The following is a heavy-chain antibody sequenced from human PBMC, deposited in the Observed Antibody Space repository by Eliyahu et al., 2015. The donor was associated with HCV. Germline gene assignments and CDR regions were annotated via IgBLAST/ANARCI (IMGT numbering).Heavy chain of an antibody. Sequence: QVHLLXSGGGLVKPGGSLRLSCXASGXXXXDYYMHWVRQAPGKGLEWVSYISSGGSTEYYADSVKGRFTISRDNAKNSLNLQMNSLRAEDTAMYYCTRDRPEPNDNGYDHWGQGTLVTVSS. CDR2: ISSGGSTE. D-gene: IGHD5-12*01. V-gene: IGHV3-11*01. CDR3: TRDRPEPNDNGYDH. J-gene: IGHJ4*02. CDR1: GXXXXDYY.